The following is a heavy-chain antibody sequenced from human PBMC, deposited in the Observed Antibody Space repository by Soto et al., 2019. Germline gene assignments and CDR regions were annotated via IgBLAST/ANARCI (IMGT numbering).Heavy chain of an antibody. Sequence: SETLSLTCSVSGFSISSSTYYWGCIRQPPGKGLEVLASVYYNFNTYYNPSLNGRVTISVDTSKNHFSLRLRSVTAADTAVYYCARQGRGANNGVFTWTEGGTWLDKWGQGARVTVSS. CDR3: ARQGRGANNGVFTWTEGGTWLDK. V-gene: IGHV4-39*01. J-gene: IGHJ1*01. CDR1: GFSISSSTYY. CDR2: VYYNFNT. D-gene: IGHD2-8*01.